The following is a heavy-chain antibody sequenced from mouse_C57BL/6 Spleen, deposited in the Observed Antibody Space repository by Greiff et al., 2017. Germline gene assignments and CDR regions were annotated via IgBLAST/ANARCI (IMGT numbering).Heavy chain of an antibody. V-gene: IGHV1-26*01. CDR3: ARLGKSSAMDY. J-gene: IGHJ4*01. CDR1: GYTFTDYY. Sequence: VQLQQSGPELVKPGASVKISCKASGYTFTDYYMNWVKQSHGKSLEWIGDINPNNGGTSYNQKFKGKATLTVDKSSSTAYMELRSLTSEDSAVYYCARLGKSSAMDYWGQGTSVTVSS. CDR2: INPNNGGT.